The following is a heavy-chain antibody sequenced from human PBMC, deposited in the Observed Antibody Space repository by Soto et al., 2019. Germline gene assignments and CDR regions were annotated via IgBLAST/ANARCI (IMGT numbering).Heavy chain of an antibody. CDR3: ATQTGYSYGFGY. J-gene: IGHJ4*02. D-gene: IGHD5-18*01. CDR2: FDPEDGET. Sequence: ASVEVSCKVSGYTLTELAMHWVLQAPGKGLEWMGGFDPEDGETIYAQKFQGRVTMTEDTSTDTAYMELSSLRSEDTAVYYCATQTGYSYGFGYWGQGTLVTVSS. CDR1: GYTLTELA. V-gene: IGHV1-24*01.